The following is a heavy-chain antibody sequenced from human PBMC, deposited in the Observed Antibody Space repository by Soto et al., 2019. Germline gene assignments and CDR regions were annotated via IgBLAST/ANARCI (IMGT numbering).Heavy chain of an antibody. D-gene: IGHD2-8*02. CDR2: IYYSGNT. V-gene: IGHV4-39*01. CDR3: ASVFCSGTCYLEGEGWFDP. J-gene: IGHJ5*02. CDR1: GGSTTGRTYQ. Sequence: QVQLQESGPGLVKPSESLSLTCNVSGGSTTGRTYQWAWIRQPPGKGLEWIGTIYYSGNTYYNPSLKSRITVSVDTSRTKFSLRLTSVTAADTAVYYCASVFCSGTCYLEGEGWFDPWGQGTLVTVSS.